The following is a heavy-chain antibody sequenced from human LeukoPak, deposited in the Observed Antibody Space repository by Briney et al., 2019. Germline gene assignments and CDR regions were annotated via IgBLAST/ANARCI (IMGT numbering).Heavy chain of an antibody. D-gene: IGHD6-19*01. V-gene: IGHV5-10-1*01. J-gene: IGHJ4*02. CDR2: IDPSDSYT. CDR3: ARTSYSSGWYFIDY. CDR1: FTXXW. Sequence: FTXXWIGXVRQMPGKGRGWMGRIDPSDSYTNYSPSFQGHVTISADKSISTAYLQWSSLKASDTAMYYCARTSYSSGWYFIDYWGQGTLVTVSS.